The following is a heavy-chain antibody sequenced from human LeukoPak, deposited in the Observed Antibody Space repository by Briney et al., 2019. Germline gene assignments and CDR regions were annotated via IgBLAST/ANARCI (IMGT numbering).Heavy chain of an antibody. V-gene: IGHV3-53*01. CDR2: IYSGGST. J-gene: IGHJ4*02. D-gene: IGHD3-22*01. CDR3: ARGHRYYYDSSGYSG. CDR1: GFTVSSNY. Sequence: PGGSLRLSCAASGFTVSSNYMSWVRQAPGKGLEWVSVIYSGGSTYYADSVKGRFTISRDNSKNTLYLQMNSLRAEDTAVYYCARGHRYYYDSSGYSGRGQGTLVTVSS.